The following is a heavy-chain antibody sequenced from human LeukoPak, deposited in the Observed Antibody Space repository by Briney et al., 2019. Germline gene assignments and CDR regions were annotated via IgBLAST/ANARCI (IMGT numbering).Heavy chain of an antibody. Sequence: ASVKVSCKASGYTFTSYAMNWVRQAPGQGLEWMGWINTNTGNPTYAQGFTGRFVFSLDTSVSTAYLQISSLKAEDTAVYYCARVGVSYYGILTGYNWFDPWGQGTLVTVSS. V-gene: IGHV7-4-1*02. CDR1: GYTFTSYA. CDR3: ARVGVSYYGILTGYNWFDP. J-gene: IGHJ5*02. CDR2: INTNTGNP. D-gene: IGHD3-9*01.